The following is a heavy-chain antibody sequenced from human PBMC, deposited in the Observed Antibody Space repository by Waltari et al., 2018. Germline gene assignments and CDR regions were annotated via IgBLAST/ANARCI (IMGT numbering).Heavy chain of an antibody. J-gene: IGHJ6*02. Sequence: QVQLVQSGAEVKKPGASVKVSCKASGYTFTSYGISWVRRAPGQGLEWMGWISAYNGNTNYAKKLQGRVTMTTDTTTSTDYMELRSLRSDDTAVDYCARDLNALYYYGMDVWGQGTTVTVSS. D-gene: IGHD3-3*02. CDR1: GYTFTSYG. CDR3: ARDLNALYYYGMDV. V-gene: IGHV1-18*01. CDR2: ISAYNGNT.